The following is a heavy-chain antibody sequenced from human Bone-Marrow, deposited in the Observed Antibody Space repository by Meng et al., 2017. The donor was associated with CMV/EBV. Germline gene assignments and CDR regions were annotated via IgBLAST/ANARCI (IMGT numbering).Heavy chain of an antibody. V-gene: IGHV4-34*01. CDR3: ARGLRFLEWFTSSYGMDV. D-gene: IGHD3-3*01. CDR2: INHSGST. J-gene: IGHJ6*02. CDR1: GGSFSGYY. Sequence: SQTLSLTCAVYGGSFSGYYWSWIRQPPGKGLEWIGEINHSGSTNYNPSLKSRVTISVDTSKNQFSLKLSSVTAADTAVYYCARGLRFLEWFTSSYGMDVWGQGTTVTVSS.